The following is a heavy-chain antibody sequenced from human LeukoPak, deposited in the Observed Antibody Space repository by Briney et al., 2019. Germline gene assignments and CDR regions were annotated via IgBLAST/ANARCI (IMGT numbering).Heavy chain of an antibody. D-gene: IGHD2/OR15-2a*01. V-gene: IGHV4-59*08. J-gene: IGHJ4*02. CDR2: ISDLGSI. Sequence: SQTLSLTCTVSGGSISSYYWSWIRQPPGKGLEWIAYISDLGSINYNPSLKSRVTISLDTSKNQFSLKLSSVTAADTAVYYCAGHHPRNTVDFWGQGTLVTVSS. CDR1: GGSISSYY. CDR3: AGHHPRNTVDF.